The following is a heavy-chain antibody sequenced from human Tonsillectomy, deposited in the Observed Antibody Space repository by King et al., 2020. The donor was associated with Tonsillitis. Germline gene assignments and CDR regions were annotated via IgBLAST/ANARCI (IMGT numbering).Heavy chain of an antibody. CDR1: GFTFSSYS. CDR2: ISSRSSYI. D-gene: IGHD3-3*01. Sequence: VQLVESGGGLVKPGGSLRLSCAASGFTFSSYSMNWVRQAPGKGLEWVSSISSRSSYIYYADSVKGRFTISRDNAKNSLYLQMNSLRAEDTAVYYCARPLGYYDFWSGYSFDYWGQGTLVTVSS. J-gene: IGHJ4*02. V-gene: IGHV3-21*01. CDR3: ARPLGYYDFWSGYSFDY.